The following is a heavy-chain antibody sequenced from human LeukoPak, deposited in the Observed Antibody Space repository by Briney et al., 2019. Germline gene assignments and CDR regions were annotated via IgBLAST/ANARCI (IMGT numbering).Heavy chain of an antibody. D-gene: IGHD3-10*01. CDR1: GFTFSSYW. CDR3: ARDPHPVSDYGSGSHDY. J-gene: IGHJ4*02. CDR2: INTAGSST. Sequence: PGGSLRLSCAASGFTFSSYWMHWVRQAPGKGLVWVSRINTAGSSTTYADSVKDRFTISRDNAKNTLYLQMNSLRAEDTAVYYCARDPHPVSDYGSGSHDYWGQGTLVTVSS. V-gene: IGHV3-74*01.